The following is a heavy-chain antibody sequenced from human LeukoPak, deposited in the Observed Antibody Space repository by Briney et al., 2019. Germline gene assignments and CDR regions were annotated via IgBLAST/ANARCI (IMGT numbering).Heavy chain of an antibody. V-gene: IGHV1-18*01. CDR3: ARDRWYSRNWNDAVDI. D-gene: IGHD6-13*01. J-gene: IGHJ3*02. CDR1: GYSFTSYG. Sequence: GASVKVSCKTSGYSFTSYGISWVRQAPGQGLEWMGWISAYNGNTNYAQKVQGRVTMTTDTSTSTAYMELGSLRSDDTAVYYCARDRWYSRNWNDAVDIWGQGTMVTVSS. CDR2: ISAYNGNT.